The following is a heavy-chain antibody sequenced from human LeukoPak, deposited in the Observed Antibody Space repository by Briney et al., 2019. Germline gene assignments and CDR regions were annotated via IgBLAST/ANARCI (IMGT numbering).Heavy chain of an antibody. CDR2: INPSGGST. D-gene: IGHD3-16*02. V-gene: IGHV1-46*01. CDR1: GYTFTSYY. Sequence: ASVKVSCKASGYTFTSYYMHWVRQAPGQGLEWMGIINPSGGSTNYAQKFRGRVTITADESTSTAYMELSSLRSEDTAVYYCARDRPKCRGYYCYNRFDPWGQGTLVTVSS. CDR3: ARDRPKCRGYYCYNRFDP. J-gene: IGHJ5*02.